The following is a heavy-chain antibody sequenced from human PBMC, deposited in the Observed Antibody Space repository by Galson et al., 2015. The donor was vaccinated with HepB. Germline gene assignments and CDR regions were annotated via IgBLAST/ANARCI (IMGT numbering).Heavy chain of an antibody. CDR1: GYTFTSYA. CDR2: INAGNGNT. D-gene: IGHD3-9*01. CDR3: ARGQRRGAYYDILTGYYY. V-gene: IGHV1-3*01. J-gene: IGHJ4*02. Sequence: SVKVSCKASGYTFTSYAMHWVRQAPGQRLEWMGWINAGNGNTKYSQKFQGRVTIARDTSASTAYMELSSLRSEDTAVYYCARGQRRGAYYDILTGYYYWGQGTLVTASS.